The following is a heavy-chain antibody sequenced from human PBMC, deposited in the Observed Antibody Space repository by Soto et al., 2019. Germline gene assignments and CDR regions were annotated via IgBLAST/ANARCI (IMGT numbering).Heavy chain of an antibody. V-gene: IGHV4-30-4*01. CDR1: GGSISDDSY. CDR2: IYHTGNT. Sequence: SETLSLTCTLSGGSISDDSYCSWIRQTPGKGLEWIGYIYHTGNTYYNPSLRSRVSISVYKSKSQFSLKLISVTAADTAVYFCARDEYQLLSSVSWFDSWGQGTLVTVSS. J-gene: IGHJ5*01. D-gene: IGHD2-2*01. CDR3: ARDEYQLLSSVSWFDS.